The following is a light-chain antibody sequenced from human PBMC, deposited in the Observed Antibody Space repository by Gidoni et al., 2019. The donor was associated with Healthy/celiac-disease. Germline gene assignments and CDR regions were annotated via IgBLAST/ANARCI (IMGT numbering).Light chain of an antibody. Sequence: EIVMTQSPATLSVSPGERATLSCRARQRVSCNLAGYQQKPGQAPRLRIYGASTRATGIPDRFSGSGSGTEFTLTISSLQSEDFAVYYWQQYNNWPREFGQGTKVEIK. CDR2: GAS. V-gene: IGKV3-15*01. J-gene: IGKJ1*01. CDR1: QRVSCN. CDR3: QQYNNWPRE.